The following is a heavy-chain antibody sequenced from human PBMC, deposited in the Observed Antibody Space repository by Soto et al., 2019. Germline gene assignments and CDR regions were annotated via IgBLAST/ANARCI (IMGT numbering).Heavy chain of an antibody. V-gene: IGHV3-33*01. Sequence: GGSPRLSCAVSGFTFSNHGVHWVRQDPGKGLEWVAHIWSDGSNKYYADSVKGRFAISRDNSKNTLYLQMNSLRAEDTAAYYCARDGQDYSHYAMDVWGLGTTVTVSS. J-gene: IGHJ6*02. CDR1: GFTFSNHG. CDR3: ARDGQDYSHYAMDV. D-gene: IGHD4-4*01. CDR2: IWSDGSNK.